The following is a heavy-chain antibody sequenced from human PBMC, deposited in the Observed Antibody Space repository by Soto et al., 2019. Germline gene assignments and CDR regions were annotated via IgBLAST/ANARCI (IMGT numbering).Heavy chain of an antibody. V-gene: IGHV3-30-3*01. D-gene: IGHD6-13*01. CDR3: ARDRHSSSWYYFDY. Sequence: GGSLRLSCAASGFTFSSYAMHWVRQAPGKGLEWVAVISYDGSNKYYADSVKGRFTISRDNSKNTLYLQMNSLRAEDTAVYYCARDRHSSSWYYFDYWGQGTLVTVSS. CDR1: GFTFSSYA. CDR2: ISYDGSNK. J-gene: IGHJ4*02.